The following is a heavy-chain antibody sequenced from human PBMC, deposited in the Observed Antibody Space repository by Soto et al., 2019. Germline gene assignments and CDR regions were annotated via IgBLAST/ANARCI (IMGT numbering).Heavy chain of an antibody. Sequence: EVQLLESGGGLVQPGGSLRLSCAASGFTFNTYAMTWVRQASGKGLEYVSSITDSGGATYYADSVKGRFTISRDNSENTLSLQRNSLRAEDTALYYCAKGGLGTECGGACYSRSLDSWGRGTLVTVSS. CDR2: ITDSGGAT. CDR1: GFTFNTYA. D-gene: IGHD2-21*02. J-gene: IGHJ4*02. V-gene: IGHV3-23*01. CDR3: AKGGLGTECGGACYSRSLDS.